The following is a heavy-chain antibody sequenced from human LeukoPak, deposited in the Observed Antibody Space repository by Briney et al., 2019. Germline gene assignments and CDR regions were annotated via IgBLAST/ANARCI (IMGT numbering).Heavy chain of an antibody. D-gene: IGHD2-8*01. Sequence: PGGSLRLSCAASGFTFSSYAVSWVRQAPGKGLEWVSSISGSGGSTYSADSVKGRSTISRDNSKNTLYLHMNSLRAEDTALYYCAKDRSCTNDIWRGDFVYWGQSPLDTVSS. CDR2: ISGSGGST. J-gene: IGHJ4*02. V-gene: IGHV3-23*01. CDR1: GFTFSSYA. CDR3: AKDRSCTNDIWRGDFVY.